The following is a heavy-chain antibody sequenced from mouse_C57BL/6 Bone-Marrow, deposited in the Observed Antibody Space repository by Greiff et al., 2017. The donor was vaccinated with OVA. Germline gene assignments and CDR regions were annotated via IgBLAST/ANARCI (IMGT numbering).Heavy chain of an antibody. J-gene: IGHJ3*01. CDR1: GYTFTSYW. D-gene: IGHD2-5*01. CDR2: IYPSDSDT. Sequence: QVQLQQPGAELVRPGSSVKLSCKASGYTFTSYWMDWVKQRPGKGLEWIGNIYPSDSDTHYNQKFKDKATLTVDKSSSTAYMQLSSLTSEDSAFYYCAKGYYSNPFAYWGQGTLVTVSA. V-gene: IGHV1-61*01. CDR3: AKGYYSNPFAY.